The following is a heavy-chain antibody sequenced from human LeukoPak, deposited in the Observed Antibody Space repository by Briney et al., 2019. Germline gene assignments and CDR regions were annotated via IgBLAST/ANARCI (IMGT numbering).Heavy chain of an antibody. J-gene: IGHJ5*02. V-gene: IGHV1-18*01. CDR2: ISAYNGNT. CDR1: GYTFTSYG. D-gene: IGHD2-2*01. CDR3: ARALGYCSSTSCVNWFDP. Sequence: ASVKVSCKASGYTFTSYGISWVRQAPGQGLEWMGWISAYNGNTNYAQKLQGRVTMTTDTSTSTAYMELRSLRSDDTAVYYCARALGYCSSTSCVNWFDPWGQRTLVTVSS.